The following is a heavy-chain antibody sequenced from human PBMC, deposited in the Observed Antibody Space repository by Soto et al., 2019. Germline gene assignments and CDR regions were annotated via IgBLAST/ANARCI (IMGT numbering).Heavy chain of an antibody. Sequence: SSETLSLTCTVSGGSVSSGNYYWSWIRQPPGKGLEWIGFIYYTGSSSYNPSLKSRITMSVDTSKSQFSLNLSSVTVADTAVYYCARDYYDSSLLTFAYWGRGTLVTVSS. CDR1: GGSVSSGNYY. CDR2: IYYTGSS. D-gene: IGHD3-22*01. J-gene: IGHJ4*02. V-gene: IGHV4-61*01. CDR3: ARDYYDSSLLTFAY.